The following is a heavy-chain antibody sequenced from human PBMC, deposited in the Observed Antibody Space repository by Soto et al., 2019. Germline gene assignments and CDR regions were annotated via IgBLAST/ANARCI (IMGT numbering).Heavy chain of an antibody. CDR3: AKSVVVPAARWPYFDY. V-gene: IGHV3-23*01. CDR1: GFTFSSYA. D-gene: IGHD2-2*01. J-gene: IGHJ4*02. Sequence: GGSLRLSCAASGFTFSSYAMSWVRQAPGKGLEWVSAISGSGGSTYYADSVKGRFTISRDNSKNTLYLQMNSLRAEDTAVYYCAKSVVVPAARWPYFDYWGQGTLVTVSS. CDR2: ISGSGGST.